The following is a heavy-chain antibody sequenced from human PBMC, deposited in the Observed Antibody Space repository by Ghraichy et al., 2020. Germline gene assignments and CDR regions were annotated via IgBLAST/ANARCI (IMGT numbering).Heavy chain of an antibody. D-gene: IGHD3-10*01. J-gene: IGHJ6*02. Sequence: GGSLRLSCAASGFTFSSYAMSWVRQAPGKGLEWVSAISGSGGSTYYADSVKGRFTISRDNSKNTLYLQMNSLRAEDTAVYYCAKGEHSYYYGSGIEVPNYYYYYGMDVWGQGTTVTVSS. CDR1: GFTFSSYA. CDR2: ISGSGGST. V-gene: IGHV3-23*01. CDR3: AKGEHSYYYGSGIEVPNYYYYYGMDV.